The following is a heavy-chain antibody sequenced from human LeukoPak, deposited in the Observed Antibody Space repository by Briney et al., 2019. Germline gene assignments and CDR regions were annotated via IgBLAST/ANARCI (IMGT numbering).Heavy chain of an antibody. CDR2: INPNSGGT. D-gene: IGHD6-25*01. CDR1: GYTFTGYY. V-gene: IGHV1-2*02. CDR3: ARVDTPIAAVGADY. J-gene: IGHJ4*02. Sequence: ASVKVSCKASGYTFTGYYMHWVRQAPGQGLEWMGWINPNSGGTNYAQKFQGRVTMTRDTSISTAYMELSRLRSDDTAVYYCARVDTPIAAVGADYWGQGTLVTVSS.